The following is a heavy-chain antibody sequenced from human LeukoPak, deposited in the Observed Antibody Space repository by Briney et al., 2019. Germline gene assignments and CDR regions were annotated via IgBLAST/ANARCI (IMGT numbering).Heavy chain of an antibody. J-gene: IGHJ3*02. CDR1: GFTFGSYW. CDR3: ARGGAFHAFDI. V-gene: IGHV3-74*01. CDR2: VNNDGTGT. Sequence: PGGSLRLSCAGSGFTFGSYWMYWVRQAPEKGLVCISRVNNDGTGTVYADSVKGRFTISRDNAKNTVFRQLNSLRTEDTAVDYCARGGAFHAFDIWGQGTMVTVSA.